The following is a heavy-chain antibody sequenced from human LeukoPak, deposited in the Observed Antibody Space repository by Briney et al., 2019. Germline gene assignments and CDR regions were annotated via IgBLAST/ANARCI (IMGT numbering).Heavy chain of an antibody. J-gene: IGHJ4*02. Sequence: SVKVSCKASGGTFSSYAFSWVRQAPGQGLEWMGRIIPILGIANYAQKFQGRVTITADKSTSTAYMELSSLRSEDTAVYYCARAYYDSSGLGGVDYWGQGTLVTVSS. CDR3: ARAYYDSSGLGGVDY. CDR2: IIPILGIA. CDR1: GGTFSSYA. D-gene: IGHD3-22*01. V-gene: IGHV1-69*04.